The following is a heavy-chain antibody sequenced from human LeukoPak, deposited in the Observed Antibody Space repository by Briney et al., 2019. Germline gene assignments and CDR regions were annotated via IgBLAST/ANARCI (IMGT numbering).Heavy chain of an antibody. CDR3: ARKPPPIAAAGIVVPLEVYT. V-gene: IGHV1-69*01. J-gene: IGHJ5*02. CDR1: GGTFSSYA. CDR2: IIPIFGTA. D-gene: IGHD6-13*01. Sequence: SVKVSCKASGGTFSSYAISWVRQAPGQGLEWMGGIIPIFGTANYAQKFQGRVTITADEPTSTAYMELSSLRSEDTAVYYCARKPPPIAAAGIVVPLEVYTWGQGTLVTVSS.